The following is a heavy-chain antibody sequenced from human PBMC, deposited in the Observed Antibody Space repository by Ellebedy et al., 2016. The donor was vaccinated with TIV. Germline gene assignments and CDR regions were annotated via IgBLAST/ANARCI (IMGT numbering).Heavy chain of an antibody. Sequence: GESLKISXAASGFNFSDYYMSWIRQAPGKGLEWVAYITNSSGTTYYADPVKGRFTVSRDNAKNSLFLQMNSLRAEDTALYYCARDLEPDHFYYNMDVWGKGTMVTVSS. CDR1: GFNFSDYY. D-gene: IGHD1-1*01. CDR3: ARDLEPDHFYYNMDV. CDR2: ITNSSGTT. V-gene: IGHV3-11*01. J-gene: IGHJ6*03.